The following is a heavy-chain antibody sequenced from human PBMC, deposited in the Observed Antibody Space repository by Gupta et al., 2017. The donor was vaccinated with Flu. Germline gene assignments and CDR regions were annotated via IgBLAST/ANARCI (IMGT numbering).Heavy chain of an antibody. CDR3: ARDPVDQQAGFDY. V-gene: IGHV3-11*01. CDR1: GFTLSNYY. J-gene: IGHJ4*02. CDR2: ISDSGSAT. Sequence: QVQLVESGGGLVKPGGSLRLSCAASGFTLSNYYMNWIRQAPGKGLEWVSDISDSGSATTYADSVKGRFTISRDNAKNSLYLQLNDLRAEDTAVYYCARDPVDQQAGFDYWGQGTLVTVSS. D-gene: IGHD5-12*01.